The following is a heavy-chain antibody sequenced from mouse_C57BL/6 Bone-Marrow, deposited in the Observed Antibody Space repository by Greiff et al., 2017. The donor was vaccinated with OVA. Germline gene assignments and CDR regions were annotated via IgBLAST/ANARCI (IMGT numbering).Heavy chain of an antibody. CDR1: GYTFTSYW. CDR3: ARGITTVVDYCDD. Sequence: VQLQQSGAELAKPGASVKLSCKASGYTFTSYWMHWVKQRPGQGLEWIGYINPSSGYTKYNQKFKDKATLTADKSSSTAYMQLSSLTYEDSAVYYCARGITTVVDYCDDGGQGTTLTGSA. D-gene: IGHD1-1*01. J-gene: IGHJ2*01. CDR2: INPSSGYT. V-gene: IGHV1-7*01.